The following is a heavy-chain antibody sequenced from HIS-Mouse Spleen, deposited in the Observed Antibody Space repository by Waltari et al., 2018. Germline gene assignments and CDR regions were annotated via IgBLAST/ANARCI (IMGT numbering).Heavy chain of an antibody. Sequence: QVQLVESGGGVVQPGRSLRLSCAASGFPFSSYGMHWVRQAPGKGLEWVAVISYDGSNKYYADSVKGRFTISRDNSKNTLYLQMNSLRAEDTAVYYCAKDWLSGSYYYFDYWAQGTLVTVSS. D-gene: IGHD1-26*01. V-gene: IGHV3-30*18. J-gene: IGHJ4*02. CDR1: GFPFSSYG. CDR3: AKDWLSGSYYYFDY. CDR2: ISYDGSNK.